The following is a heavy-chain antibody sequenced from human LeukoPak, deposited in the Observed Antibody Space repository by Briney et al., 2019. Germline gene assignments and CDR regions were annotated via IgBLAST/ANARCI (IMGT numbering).Heavy chain of an antibody. V-gene: IGHV1-69*13. CDR1: GGTFSSYA. CDR2: IIPIFGTA. Sequence: ASVKVSCKASGGTFSSYAISWVRQAPGQGLEWMGGIIPIFGTANYAQKFQGRVTITADESTSTAYMELSSLRSEDTAVYYCARPRQAYYYDSSGYYPRYFQHWGQGTLVTVSS. D-gene: IGHD3-22*01. CDR3: ARPRQAYYYDSSGYYPRYFQH. J-gene: IGHJ1*01.